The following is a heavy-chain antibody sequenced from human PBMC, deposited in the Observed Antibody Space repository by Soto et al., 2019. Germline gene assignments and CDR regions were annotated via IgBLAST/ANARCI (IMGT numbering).Heavy chain of an antibody. CDR2: ISGSGGST. V-gene: IGHV3-23*01. CDR3: AKAGPSPDYYSYGTEV. D-gene: IGHD7-27*01. CDR1: GFTFSSYA. Sequence: GGSLRLSCAASGFTFSSYAMSWVRQAPGKGLEWVSAISGSGGSTYYADSVKGRFTISRDNSKNTLYLQMNSLRAEDTAVYYCAKAGPSPDYYSYGTEVWGQGTTVTVSS. J-gene: IGHJ6*02.